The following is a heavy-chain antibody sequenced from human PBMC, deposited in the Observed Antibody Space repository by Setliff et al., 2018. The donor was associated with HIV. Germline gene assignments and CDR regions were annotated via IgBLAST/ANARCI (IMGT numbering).Heavy chain of an antibody. CDR2: IYPGDSDI. CDR1: GYTFTSYW. J-gene: IGHJ3*02. Sequence: GESLKISCQGSGYTFTSYWISWVRQMPGKGLELMGIIYPGDSDIRYSPSFQGQVTISADKSIATAYLQVNDLKTSDTATYYCARRDGRSMNAFEIWGPGTMVTVSS. CDR3: ARRDGRSMNAFEI. V-gene: IGHV5-51*01. D-gene: IGHD6-13*01.